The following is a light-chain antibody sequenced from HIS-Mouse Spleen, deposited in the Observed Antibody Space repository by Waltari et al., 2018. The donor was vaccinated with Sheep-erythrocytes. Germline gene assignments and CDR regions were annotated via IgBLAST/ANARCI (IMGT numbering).Light chain of an antibody. CDR2: QDS. Sequence: SYELTQPPSVSVSPGQTASITCSGDKLGDKYACGYQQNPGQSPVLVIYQDSKRPSGIPERFSGSNSGNTATLTISGTQAMDEADYYCQAWDSSTAWVFGGGTKLTVL. CDR3: QAWDSSTAWV. CDR1: KLGDKY. J-gene: IGLJ3*02. V-gene: IGLV3-1*01.